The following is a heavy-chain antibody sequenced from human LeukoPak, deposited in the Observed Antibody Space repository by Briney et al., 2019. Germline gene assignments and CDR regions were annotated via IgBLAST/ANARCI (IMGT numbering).Heavy chain of an antibody. CDR3: AKVPAFYDFWSGYLAH. CDR2: ISGSGGST. V-gene: IGHV3-23*01. J-gene: IGHJ4*02. Sequence: GGSLRLSCAASGFTFSSYAMSWVRQAPGKGLEWVSAISGSGGSTYYADSVKGRFTISRDNSKNTLYLQMNSLRAEDTAVYYCAKVPAFYDFWSGYLAHWGQGTLVTVSS. D-gene: IGHD3-3*01. CDR1: GFTFSSYA.